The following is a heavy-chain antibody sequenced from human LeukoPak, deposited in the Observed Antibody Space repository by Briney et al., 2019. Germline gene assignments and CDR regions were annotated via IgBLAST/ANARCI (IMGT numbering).Heavy chain of an antibody. Sequence: ASVKVSCKASGYTFTNNFMHWVRQAPGQGLEWIGIINPSGDNTWYAQKFQGRVTMTRDMATSTDYLEVSSLRSEDTAVYYCARDTTDYSSSWFAYYYYYMDVWGKGTTVTISS. D-gene: IGHD6-13*01. CDR1: GYTFTNNF. V-gene: IGHV1-46*01. CDR2: INPSGDNT. J-gene: IGHJ6*03. CDR3: ARDTTDYSSSWFAYYYYYMDV.